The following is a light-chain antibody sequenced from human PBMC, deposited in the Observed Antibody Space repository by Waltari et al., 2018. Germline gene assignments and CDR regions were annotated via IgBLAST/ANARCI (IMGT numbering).Light chain of an antibody. CDR3: QVWDANNEPGV. J-gene: IGLJ1*01. V-gene: IGLV3-21*04. Sequence: SYELTQPPSLSVAPGMTALITCGGDNIGSKSVHWYQRKPGQALVLVISYDKDRPSGIPERFSGSNSGNTATLTISRVEAGDEGDYYCQVWDANNEPGVFGTGTEVTVL. CDR2: YDK. CDR1: NIGSKS.